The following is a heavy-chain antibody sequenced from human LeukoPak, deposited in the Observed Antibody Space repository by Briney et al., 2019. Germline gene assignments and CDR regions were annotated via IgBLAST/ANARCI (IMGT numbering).Heavy chain of an antibody. Sequence: SETLSLTCTVSGGSISSSSYYWGWIRQPPGKGLEWIGYIYYSGSTNYNPSLKSRVTISVDTSKNQFSLKLSSVTAADTAVYYCAVSAAALFDPWGQGTLVTVSS. J-gene: IGHJ5*02. CDR2: IYYSGST. CDR1: GGSISSSSYY. V-gene: IGHV4-61*05. CDR3: AVSAAALFDP. D-gene: IGHD6-6*01.